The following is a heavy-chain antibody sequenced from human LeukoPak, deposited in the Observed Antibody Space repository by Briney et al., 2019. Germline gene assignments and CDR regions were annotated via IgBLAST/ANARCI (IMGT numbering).Heavy chain of an antibody. V-gene: IGHV3-30*18. CDR1: GFTFSSYV. CDR2: ISYDGTNK. Sequence: GESLRLSCAASGFTFSSYVMHWVRQAPGKGLEWVAVISYDGTNKYYVDSVKGRFTISRDNSKNTLYLQMNSLRAEDTAVYYCAKEERDSLYYWGQGTLVTVYS. J-gene: IGHJ4*02. CDR3: AKEERDSLYY. D-gene: IGHD2-15*01.